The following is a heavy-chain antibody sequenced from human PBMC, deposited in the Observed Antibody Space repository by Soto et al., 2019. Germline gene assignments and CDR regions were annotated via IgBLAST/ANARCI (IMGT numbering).Heavy chain of an antibody. V-gene: IGHV1-2*02. CDR3: ATRGYCGGDCFSY. CDR2: INPNTGGT. CDR1: GYTFTGYY. Sequence: ASVKVSCKASGYTFTGYYMHWLRQAPGQGLEWMGWINPNTGGTNYAQKFQGRVTMTRDTSISTGYMELTRLRSDDTAVYYCATRGYCGGDCFSYWGQGTRVTVSS. J-gene: IGHJ4*02. D-gene: IGHD2-21*02.